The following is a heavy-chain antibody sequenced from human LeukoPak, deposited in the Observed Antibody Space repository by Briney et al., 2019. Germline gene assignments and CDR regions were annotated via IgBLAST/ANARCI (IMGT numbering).Heavy chain of an antibody. CDR2: ISSSGSTI. CDR1: GFTFSSYG. D-gene: IGHD6-13*01. CDR3: ARLRPGNYYYYYMDV. Sequence: PGGTLRLSCAASGFTFSSYGMSWVRQAPGKGLEWVSYISSSGSTIYYADSVKGRFTISRDNAKNSLYLQMNSLRAEDTAVYYCARLRPGNYYYYYMDVWGKGTTVTVSS. J-gene: IGHJ6*03. V-gene: IGHV3-48*04.